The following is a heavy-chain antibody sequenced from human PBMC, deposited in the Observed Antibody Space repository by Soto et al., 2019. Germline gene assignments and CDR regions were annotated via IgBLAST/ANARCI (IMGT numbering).Heavy chain of an antibody. CDR1: GFRFIDYW. CDR2: INHEGTSR. D-gene: IGHD4-4*01. Sequence: SLRLYCAATGFRFIDYWMHWVRQAPGEGPVWISRINHEGTSRSHAAAVRGRFTISRDNARNTVDLQIKTLRAEDTAVYFCAKMASDYINSLDSWGQGTLVTVSS. J-gene: IGHJ4*02. V-gene: IGHV3-74*01. CDR3: AKMASDYINSLDS.